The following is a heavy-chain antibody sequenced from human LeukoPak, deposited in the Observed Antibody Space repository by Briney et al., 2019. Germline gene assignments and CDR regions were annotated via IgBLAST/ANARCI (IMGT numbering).Heavy chain of an antibody. CDR2: ISGYSGKT. CDR3: ARDTGTVGPASGIN. Sequence: EASVKVSCKASGYTFTNYGVSWVRQAPGQGLEWMGWISGYSGKTNYAQKFQGRVTMTTDTSTSTAYMELRSLGSDDTAVYYCARDTGTVGPASGINWGQGTLVTVSS. D-gene: IGHD3-10*01. CDR1: GYTFTNYG. J-gene: IGHJ4*02. V-gene: IGHV1-18*01.